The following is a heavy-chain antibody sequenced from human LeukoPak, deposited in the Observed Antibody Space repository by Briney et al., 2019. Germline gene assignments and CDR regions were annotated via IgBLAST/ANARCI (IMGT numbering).Heavy chain of an antibody. CDR3: ARLGITGTYFDY. Sequence: TGGSLRLSCAASGLTFSSYAMSWVRQAPGKGLEWVSAISGSGGSTYYADSVKGRFTISRDNSKNTLYLQMNSLRAEDTAVYYCARLGITGTYFDYWGQGTLVTVSS. D-gene: IGHD1-20*01. CDR1: GLTFSSYA. CDR2: ISGSGGST. V-gene: IGHV3-23*01. J-gene: IGHJ4*02.